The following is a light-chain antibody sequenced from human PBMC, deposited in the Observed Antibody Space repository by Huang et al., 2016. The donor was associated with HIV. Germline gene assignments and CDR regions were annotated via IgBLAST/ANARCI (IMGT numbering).Light chain of an antibody. CDR1: QSIGTW. Sequence: DIQMTQSPSTLSASVGDRVTINCRASQSIGTWFAWYRQNPGKAPKLLISQATTLHNVVPSRFSVSGSGTQFTLTIRTLQPDDFATYYCQQCYASSYTFGQGTNLEI. CDR3: QQCYASSYT. J-gene: IGKJ2*01. CDR2: QAT. V-gene: IGKV1-5*03.